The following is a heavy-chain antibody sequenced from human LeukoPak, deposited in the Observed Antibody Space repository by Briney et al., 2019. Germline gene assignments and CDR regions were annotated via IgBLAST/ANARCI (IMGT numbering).Heavy chain of an antibody. CDR3: ARVLGTTSTDY. CDR1: GFTFSTYA. D-gene: IGHD3-16*01. CDR2: ISSSSDTL. V-gene: IGHV3-48*01. Sequence: GGSLRLSCAASGFTFSTYAMSWVRQAPGKGLEWISYISSSSDTLFYADSVKGRFTISRDNAKNSLYLQMNSLRVEDTAVYYCARVLGTTSTDYWGQGALVTVSS. J-gene: IGHJ4*02.